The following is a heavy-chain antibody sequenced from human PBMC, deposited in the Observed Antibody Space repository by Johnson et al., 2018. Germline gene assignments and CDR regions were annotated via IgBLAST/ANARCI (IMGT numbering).Heavy chain of an antibody. J-gene: IGHJ3*01. CDR2: IRSKAYGGTT. V-gene: IGHV3-49*03. D-gene: IGHD4-17*01. CDR3: TRFGYGDYVDAFDF. CDR1: GFTFGDYA. Sequence: VQLVQSGGGVVQPGRSLRLSCTASGFTFGDYAMSWFRQAPGKGLEWVGFIRSKAYGGTTEYAASVKGRFTISRDDSKSIAYLQMNSLKTEDTAVYYCTRFGYGDYVDAFDFWGQGTMVTVSS.